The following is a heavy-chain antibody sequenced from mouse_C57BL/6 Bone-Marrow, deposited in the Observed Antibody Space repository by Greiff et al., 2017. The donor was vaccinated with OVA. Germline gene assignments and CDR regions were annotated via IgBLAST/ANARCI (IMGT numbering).Heavy chain of an antibody. D-gene: IGHD1-1*01. CDR2: ISSGGSYT. Sequence: EVHLVESGGDLVKPGGSLKLSCAASGFTFSSYGMSWVRQTPDKRLEWVATISSGGSYTYYPDSVKGRFTISRDNAKNTLYLQMSSLKSEDTAMYYCARHFPLDYYGSSYGYFDVWGTGTTVTVSS. J-gene: IGHJ1*03. CDR3: ARHFPLDYYGSSYGYFDV. V-gene: IGHV5-6*01. CDR1: GFTFSSYG.